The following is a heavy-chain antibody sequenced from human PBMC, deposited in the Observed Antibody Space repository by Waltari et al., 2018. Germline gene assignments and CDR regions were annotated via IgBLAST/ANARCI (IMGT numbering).Heavy chain of an antibody. CDR2: FDPGDGET. CDR1: GYTLTELS. V-gene: IGHV1-24*01. Sequence: QVQLVQSGAEVKKPGASVKVSCKVSGYTLTELSMHWVRQAPGKGLEWRGGFDPGDGETIYAQKFQGRVTMTEDTSTDTAYMELSSLRSEDTAVYYCATPAYDSSGYYDYYFDYWGQGTLVTVSS. CDR3: ATPAYDSSGYYDYYFDY. J-gene: IGHJ4*02. D-gene: IGHD3-22*01.